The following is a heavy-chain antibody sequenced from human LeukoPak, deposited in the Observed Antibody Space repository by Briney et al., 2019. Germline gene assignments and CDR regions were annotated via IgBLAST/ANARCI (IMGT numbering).Heavy chain of an antibody. CDR3: ARASDCSSTSCYGGYAFDI. J-gene: IGHJ3*02. V-gene: IGHV3-53*01. D-gene: IGHD2-2*01. CDR1: GFTVSSNY. CDR2: IYSGGST. Sequence: GGSLRLSCAASGFTVSSNYMSWVRQAPGKGLEWVSVIYSGGSTYYADSVKGRFTISRDNSKNTLYLQMNSLRAEDTAVYYCARASDCSSTSCYGGYAFDIWGQGTMVTVSS.